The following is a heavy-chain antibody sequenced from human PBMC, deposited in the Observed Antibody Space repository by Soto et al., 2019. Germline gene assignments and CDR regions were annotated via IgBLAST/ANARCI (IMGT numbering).Heavy chain of an antibody. D-gene: IGHD2-8*01. CDR3: ARDPSNTDGSQIYFDS. CDR1: GFTFSSYW. Sequence: GSLRLSCAASGFTFSSYWMHWVRQAPGKGLVWVSRINSDGSSTTYADSVKGRFTISRDNAKNTLYMELRSLRSDDTAVFFCARDPSNTDGSQIYFDSWGQGTQVTVSS. J-gene: IGHJ4*02. V-gene: IGHV3-74*03. CDR2: INSDGSST.